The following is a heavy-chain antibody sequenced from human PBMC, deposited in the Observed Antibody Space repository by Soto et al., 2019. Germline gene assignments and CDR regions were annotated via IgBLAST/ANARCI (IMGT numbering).Heavy chain of an antibody. CDR1: GGSISSYY. J-gene: IGHJ3*02. Sequence: SETLSLTCTVSGGSISSYYWSWIRQPPGKGLEWIGYIYYSESTNYNPSLKSRVTISVDTSKNQFSLKLSSVTAADTAVYYCARAHGSGWGAFDIWGQGTMVTVSS. CDR2: IYYSEST. D-gene: IGHD3-10*01. V-gene: IGHV4-59*08. CDR3: ARAHGSGWGAFDI.